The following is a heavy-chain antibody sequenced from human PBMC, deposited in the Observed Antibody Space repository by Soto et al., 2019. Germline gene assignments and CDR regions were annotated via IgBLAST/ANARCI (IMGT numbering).Heavy chain of an antibody. J-gene: IGHJ6*03. V-gene: IGHV3-13*01. Sequence: GGSLRLSCAASGFTFSSYDMHWVRQATGKGLEWVSAIGTAGDTYYPGSVKGRFTISRENAKNSLYLQMNSLRAGDTAVYYCARGVEYHYMDVWGKGTKVTVYS. CDR3: ARGVEYHYMDV. CDR2: IGTAGDT. CDR1: GFTFSSYD.